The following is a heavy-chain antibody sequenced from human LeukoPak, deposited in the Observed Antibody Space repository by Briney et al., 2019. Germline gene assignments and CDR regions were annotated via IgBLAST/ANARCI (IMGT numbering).Heavy chain of an antibody. D-gene: IGHD6-19*01. CDR2: IYYSGST. CDR1: GGSISSYY. V-gene: IGHV4-59*01. J-gene: IGHJ4*02. CDR3: ARHHSIAVADDY. Sequence: SETLSLTCTVSGGSISSYYWSWVRQPPGKGLEWIGYIYYSGSTNYNPALKSRVTISVDTSKNQFSLKLSSVTAADTAVYYCARHHSIAVADDYWGQGTLVTVSS.